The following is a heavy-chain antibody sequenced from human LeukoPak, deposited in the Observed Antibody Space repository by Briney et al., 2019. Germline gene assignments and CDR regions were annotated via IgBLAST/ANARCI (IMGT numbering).Heavy chain of an antibody. CDR3: ARALNDYGDYMVRWFDP. V-gene: IGHV4-59*01. CDR2: IYYGGST. J-gene: IGHJ5*02. Sequence: KPSETLSLTCTVSGGSISSYYWSWIRQPPGKGLEWIGYIYYGGSTNYNPSLKSRVTISVDTSKNQFSLKLSSVTAADTAVYYCARALNDYGDYMVRWFDPWGQGTLVTVSS. CDR1: GGSISSYY. D-gene: IGHD4-17*01.